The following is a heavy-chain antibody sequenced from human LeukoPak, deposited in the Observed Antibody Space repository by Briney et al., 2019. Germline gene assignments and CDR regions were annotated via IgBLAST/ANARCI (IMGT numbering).Heavy chain of an antibody. CDR1: GYMLSEVA. CDR3: ATAFEYGDGTTARYFDF. J-gene: IGHJ4*02. CDR2: FDPENGKT. V-gene: IGHV1-24*01. Sequence: ASVKVSCKISGYMLSEVAIHWVRQAPGKGLEWMGGFDPENGKTMYAQKFQGRLTMTEETSADTAYMELSSLGSEDTALYYCATAFEYGDGTTARYFDFWGQGTLVTVSS. D-gene: IGHD4-17*01.